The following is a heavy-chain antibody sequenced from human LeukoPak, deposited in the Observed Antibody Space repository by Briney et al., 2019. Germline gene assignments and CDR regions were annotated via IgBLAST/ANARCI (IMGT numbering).Heavy chain of an antibody. J-gene: IGHJ3*02. V-gene: IGHV4-39*07. CDR3: ARGIELATMRAFDI. Sequence: SETLSLTCTVSGGSISSSSYYWGWFRQPPGKGLEWIGSIYYSGSTYYSPSLKSRVTISVDTSKNHFSLKLSSVTAADTAVYYCARGIELATMRAFDIWGQGTLVTVSS. CDR1: GGSISSSSYY. D-gene: IGHD5-24*01. CDR2: IYYSGST.